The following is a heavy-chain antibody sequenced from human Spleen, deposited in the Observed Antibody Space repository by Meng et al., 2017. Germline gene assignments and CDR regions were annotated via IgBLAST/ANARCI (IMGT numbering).Heavy chain of an antibody. CDR1: GGSFSDYY. Sequence: QGPLQQWGEGLLQPSGTRSLTCVVSGGSFSDYYWSWIRQPPGKGLEWIGEINHSGSTNYNPSLESRATISVDTSQNNLSLKLSSVTAADSAVYYCARGPTTMAHDFDYWGQGTLVTAPQ. D-gene: IGHD4-11*01. CDR3: ARGPTTMAHDFDY. CDR2: INHSGST. J-gene: IGHJ4*02. V-gene: IGHV4-34*01.